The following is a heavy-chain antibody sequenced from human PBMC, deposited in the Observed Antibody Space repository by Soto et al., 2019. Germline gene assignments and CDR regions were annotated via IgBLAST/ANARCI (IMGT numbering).Heavy chain of an antibody. CDR3: ARGDHRIVMAGCFFDY. Sequence: ASVKVSCKASGYTFSEYDINWVRQATGQGLEWMGWMNPNSGNSAYAQSFQGRVTMTRNTFINTAYMELSSLRSDDTAVYYCARGDHRIVMAGCFFDYWGQGTLVTVSS. D-gene: IGHD6-19*01. J-gene: IGHJ4*02. V-gene: IGHV1-8*01. CDR2: MNPNSGNS. CDR1: GYTFSEYD.